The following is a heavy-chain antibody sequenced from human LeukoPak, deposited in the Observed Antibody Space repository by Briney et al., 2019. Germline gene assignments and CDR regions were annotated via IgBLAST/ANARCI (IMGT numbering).Heavy chain of an antibody. V-gene: IGHV3-7*01. Sequence: GGSPRLSCAASGFTFSSYAMSWVRQAPGKGLEWVANIKQDGSEKYYVDSVKGRFTISRDNAKNSLYLQMNSLRAEDTAVYYCARERAVITSFYYYGMDVWGQGTTVTVSS. CDR1: GFTFSSYA. CDR2: IKQDGSEK. CDR3: ARERAVITSFYYYGMDV. D-gene: IGHD3-22*01. J-gene: IGHJ6*02.